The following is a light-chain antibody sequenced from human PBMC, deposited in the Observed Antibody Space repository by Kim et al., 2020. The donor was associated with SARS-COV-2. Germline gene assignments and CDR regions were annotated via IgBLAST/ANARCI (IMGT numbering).Light chain of an antibody. V-gene: IGLV2-14*03. Sequence: GQSFTITCTGTSSDVGTYKYVSWYQQHPGKAPKLMIYDVSDRPSGISNRFSGSKSGNTASLTISGLQAEDEADYYCSSYTSNNTQVFGGGTQLTVL. CDR3: SSYTSNNTQV. CDR1: SSDVGTYKY. CDR2: DVS. J-gene: IGLJ3*02.